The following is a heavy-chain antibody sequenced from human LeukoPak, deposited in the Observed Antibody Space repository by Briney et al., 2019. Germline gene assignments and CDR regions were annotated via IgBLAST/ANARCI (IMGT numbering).Heavy chain of an antibody. J-gene: IGHJ4*02. CDR1: GFSISTYW. Sequence: GGSLRPSCVASGFSISTYWMHWVRQAPGKGLVWVSRINTSGSNTNYADSVKGRFTISRDSARNTVYLQMNSLRADDTAVYYCARGKSGSSGLWDSWGQGTLVTVSS. CDR2: INTSGSNT. V-gene: IGHV3-74*01. D-gene: IGHD1-26*01. CDR3: ARGKSGSSGLWDS.